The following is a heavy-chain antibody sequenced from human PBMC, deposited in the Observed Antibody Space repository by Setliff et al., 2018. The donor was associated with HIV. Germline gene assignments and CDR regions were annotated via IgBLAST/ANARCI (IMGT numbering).Heavy chain of an antibody. V-gene: IGHV1-18*01. CDR2: IGTYNGDT. CDR1: GYTFTSSG. Sequence: ASVKVSCKASGYTFTSSGITWVRQAPGQGLEWMGWIGTYNGDTNYAQKFQGRVTMTTDTSTSTAYMELRSLISDDQAVYYCAREGLWFGDRGYYMDVWGTGTAVTVSS. J-gene: IGHJ6*03. CDR3: AREGLWFGDRGYYMDV. D-gene: IGHD3-10*01.